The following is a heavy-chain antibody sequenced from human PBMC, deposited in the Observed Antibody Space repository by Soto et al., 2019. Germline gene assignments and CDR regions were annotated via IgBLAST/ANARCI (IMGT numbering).Heavy chain of an antibody. CDR3: ARTLTAYWYFDL. CDR1: GGSVSSGSYY. CDR2: IYYSGST. J-gene: IGHJ2*01. V-gene: IGHV4-61*01. D-gene: IGHD7-27*01. Sequence: QVQLQESGPGLVKPSETLSLTCTVSGGSVSSGSYYWSWIRQPPGKGLEWIGYIYYSGSTNYNPSLKSRVTISVDPSKNQFSLKLSSVTAADTAVYYCARTLTAYWYFDLWGRGTLVTVSS.